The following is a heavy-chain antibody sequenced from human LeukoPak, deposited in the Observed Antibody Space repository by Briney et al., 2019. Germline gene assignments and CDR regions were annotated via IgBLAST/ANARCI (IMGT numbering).Heavy chain of an antibody. V-gene: IGHV3-53*01. Sequence: GGSLRLSCAASGFTVSSNYMSWVRQAPGKGLEWVSVIYSGGSTYYADSAKGRFTISRDNSKNTLYLQMNSLRAEDTAVYYCARDLLPGDYGLTYYYGMDVWGQGTTVTVSS. CDR3: ARDLLPGDYGLTYYYGMDV. CDR1: GFTVSSNY. J-gene: IGHJ6*02. D-gene: IGHD4-17*01. CDR2: IYSGGST.